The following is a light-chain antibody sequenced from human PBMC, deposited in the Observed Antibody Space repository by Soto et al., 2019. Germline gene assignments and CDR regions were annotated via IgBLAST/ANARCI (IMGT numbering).Light chain of an antibody. CDR3: MPYKNTGVLF. V-gene: IGLV2-14*01. CDR2: EVA. CDR1: SSDIGDNNY. J-gene: IGLJ2*01. Sequence: QSALTQPASVSGSPGQSITISCRGTSSDIGDNNYVSWYQQHPGKAPTLIIYEVANRPSGISDRFSGSKSGNTASLTISGLQTEDEADYYCMPYKNTGVLFFGGGTKLTVL.